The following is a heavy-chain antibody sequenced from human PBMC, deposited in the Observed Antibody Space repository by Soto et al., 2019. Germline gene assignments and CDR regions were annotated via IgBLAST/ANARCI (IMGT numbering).Heavy chain of an antibody. CDR2: ISSSSSYI. CDR1: GFTFSSYS. Sequence: GGSLRLSCAASGFTFSSYSMNWVRQAPGKGLEWVSSISSSSSYIYYADSVKGRFTISRDNAKNSLYLQMNSLRAEDTAVYYCASWDILTGYDFDYWGQGTLVTVSS. J-gene: IGHJ4*02. V-gene: IGHV3-21*01. CDR3: ASWDILTGYDFDY. D-gene: IGHD3-9*01.